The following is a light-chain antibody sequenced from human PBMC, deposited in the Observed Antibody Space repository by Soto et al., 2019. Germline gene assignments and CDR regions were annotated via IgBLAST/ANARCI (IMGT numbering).Light chain of an antibody. J-gene: IGLJ1*01. CDR1: SSDVGGYNY. Sequence: QSVLTHPPSASGSPGQSVTISCPGTSSDVGGYNYVSWYQKHPGKAPKLIISEVSKRPSGVPDRFSGSKSANTASLTVSGLQAEEEADYCCTSHAGSNNYGFGTWTNVTV. V-gene: IGLV2-8*01. CDR3: TSHAGSNNYG. CDR2: EVS.